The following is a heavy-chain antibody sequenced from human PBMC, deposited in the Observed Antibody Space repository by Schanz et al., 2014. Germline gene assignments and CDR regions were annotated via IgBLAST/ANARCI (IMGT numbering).Heavy chain of an antibody. Sequence: EVQLVESGGGLAQPGGSPRLSCAASGITFSGYSMNWVRQAPGKGLEWVSGIGGSGDSTHYADSVKGRFTISRDNAKNSLYLQRNSLRVEDTAVYYCARGVRIDYWGQGTLVTVSS. D-gene: IGHD3-3*01. CDR3: ARGVRIDY. CDR2: IGGSGDST. V-gene: IGHV3-48*04. J-gene: IGHJ4*02. CDR1: GITFSGYS.